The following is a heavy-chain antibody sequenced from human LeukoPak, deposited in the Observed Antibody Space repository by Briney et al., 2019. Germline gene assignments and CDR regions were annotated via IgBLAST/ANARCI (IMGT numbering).Heavy chain of an antibody. CDR3: ARGRFNYGP. J-gene: IGHJ5*02. CDR1: GGSFSGYS. Sequence: SETLSLTCAFYGGSFSGYSCSWIRQPPGKGLEWIGVINPSGSTNYNPSLKSRVTISVDTSKNQFSLNLTSVTAADTAVYYCARGRFNYGPWGQGTLVTVSS. CDR2: INPSGST. V-gene: IGHV4-34*01. D-gene: IGHD3-10*01.